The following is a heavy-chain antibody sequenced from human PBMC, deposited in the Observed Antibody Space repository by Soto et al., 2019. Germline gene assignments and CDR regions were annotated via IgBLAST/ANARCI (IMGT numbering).Heavy chain of an antibody. CDR2: VIPIFGTA. CDR3: ASTIVGRMATIPPSWYFDL. CDR1: GGTFSSYG. J-gene: IGHJ2*01. Sequence: ASVKVSCKASGGTFSSYGISWVRHAPGQGLEWMGGVIPIFGTANYAQKFQGRVTITADESTSTAYMELSSLRSEDTAVYYCASTIVGRMATIPPSWYFDLWGRGTLVTLSS. D-gene: IGHD3-22*01. V-gene: IGHV1-69*13.